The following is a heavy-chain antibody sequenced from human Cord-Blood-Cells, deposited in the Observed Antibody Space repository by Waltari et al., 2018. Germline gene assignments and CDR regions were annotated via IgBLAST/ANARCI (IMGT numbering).Heavy chain of an antibody. V-gene: IGHV3-7*01. Sequence: EVQLVESGGGLVQPGGSLRLSCAASGFTFSSYWMSWFRQAPGEGLEWMANIKQDGSEKYYVDSVKGRFTISRDNAKNSLYLQMNSLRAEDTAVYYCARDTLDIVVVPAAMSGGDYWGQGTLVTVSS. D-gene: IGHD2-2*01. J-gene: IGHJ4*02. CDR3: ARDTLDIVVVPAAMSGGDY. CDR1: GFTFSSYW. CDR2: IKQDGSEK.